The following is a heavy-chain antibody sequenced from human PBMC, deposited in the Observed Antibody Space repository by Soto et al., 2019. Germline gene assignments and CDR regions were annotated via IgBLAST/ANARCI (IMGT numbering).Heavy chain of an antibody. D-gene: IGHD3-10*01. V-gene: IGHV3-30*18. Sequence: GSLRLSFAASGFTFSSYGMHWVRQAPGKGLEWVAVISYDGSNKYYADSVKGRFTISRDNSKNTLYLQMNSLRAEDTAVYYCAKDLSLWFGEFAFDYWGQGTLVTVSS. J-gene: IGHJ4*02. CDR2: ISYDGSNK. CDR1: GFTFSSYG. CDR3: AKDLSLWFGEFAFDY.